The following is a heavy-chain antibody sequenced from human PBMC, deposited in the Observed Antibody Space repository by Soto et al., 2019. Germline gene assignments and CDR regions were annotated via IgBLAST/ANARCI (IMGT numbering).Heavy chain of an antibody. V-gene: IGHV3-33*01. CDR1: GFTFSSYG. Sequence: GESLKISCAASGFTFSSYGMHWVRQAPGKGLEWVAVIWYDGSNKYYADSVKGRFTISRDNSKNTLYLQMNSLRAEDTAVYYCARDEITGTTLDWGQGTLVTVSS. J-gene: IGHJ4*02. D-gene: IGHD1-7*01. CDR2: IWYDGSNK. CDR3: ARDEITGTTLD.